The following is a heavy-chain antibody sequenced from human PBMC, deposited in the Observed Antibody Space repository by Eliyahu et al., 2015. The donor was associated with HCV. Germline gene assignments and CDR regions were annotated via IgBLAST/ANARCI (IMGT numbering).Heavy chain of an antibody. CDR3: AKSRLYGGYAEEDY. D-gene: IGHD5-12*01. CDR2: ISGSGGNT. V-gene: IGHV3-23*04. Sequence: EVQLVESGGGLVQPGGSLRLSCAASGFTFSTYAMNWVRQAPGKGLEWVSSISGSGGNTYYADSVKGRFTISRDNSKNTLYLQMNSLRAEDTAAYYCAKSRLYGGYAEEDYWGQGTLVTVSS. J-gene: IGHJ4*02. CDR1: GFTFSTYA.